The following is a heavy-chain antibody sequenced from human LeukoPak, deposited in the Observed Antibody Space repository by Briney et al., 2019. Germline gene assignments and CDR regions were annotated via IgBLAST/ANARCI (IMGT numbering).Heavy chain of an antibody. CDR1: GFTFSSYW. CDR2: IKQDGSEK. CDR3: ARARGDGYQWYFDL. J-gene: IGHJ2*01. Sequence: GGSLRLSCAASGFTFSSYWMNCVRQAPGKGREWVANIKQDGSEKNYVDFVKGRFTISRDNAKNSLDLQMDSLRAEDTAVYYCARARGDGYQWYFDLWGRGTLATVSS. V-gene: IGHV3-7*01. D-gene: IGHD5-24*01.